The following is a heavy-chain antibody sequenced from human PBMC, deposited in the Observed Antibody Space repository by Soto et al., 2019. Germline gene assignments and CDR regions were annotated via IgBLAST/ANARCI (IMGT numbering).Heavy chain of an antibody. D-gene: IGHD5-18*01. V-gene: IGHV3-30-3*01. Sequence: QVQLVESGGGVVQPGRSLRLSCAASGFTFSSYAMHWVRQAPGKGLEWVAVISYDGSNKYYADSVKGRFTISRDNSKNXXYLQMSSLRAEDTAVYYCARDPWWGPAMVRWYFDLWGRGTLVPVSS. CDR3: ARDPWWGPAMVRWYFDL. J-gene: IGHJ2*01. CDR1: GFTFSSYA. CDR2: ISYDGSNK.